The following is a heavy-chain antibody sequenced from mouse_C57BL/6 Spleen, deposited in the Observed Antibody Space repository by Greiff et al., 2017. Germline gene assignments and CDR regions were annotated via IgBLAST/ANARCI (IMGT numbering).Heavy chain of an antibody. Sequence: VQLQQSGPELVKPGASVKISCKASGYSFTGYYMNWVKQSPEKSLEWIGEINPSTGGTTYNQKFKAKATLTVDKSSSTAYMQLKSLTSEDSAVYYCAREGWSLLAYWGQGTTLTVSS. V-gene: IGHV1-42*01. CDR1: GYSFTGYY. D-gene: IGHD2-3*01. CDR3: AREGWSLLAY. J-gene: IGHJ2*01. CDR2: INPSTGGT.